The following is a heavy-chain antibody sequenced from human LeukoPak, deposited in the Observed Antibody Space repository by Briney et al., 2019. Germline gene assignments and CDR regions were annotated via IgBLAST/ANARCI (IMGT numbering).Heavy chain of an antibody. V-gene: IGHV3-30*03. Sequence: LSLTCAVYGGSISSYYWSWIRQPPGKGLEWVAVIANDGKDKHNADSVKGRFTISRDNPKNTLYLQMNSLRAEDTAMYYCARDLTIAAANYYFDNWGQGTLVTVSS. CDR2: IANDGKDK. D-gene: IGHD6-13*01. CDR3: ARDLTIAAANYYFDN. J-gene: IGHJ4*02. CDR1: GGSISSYY.